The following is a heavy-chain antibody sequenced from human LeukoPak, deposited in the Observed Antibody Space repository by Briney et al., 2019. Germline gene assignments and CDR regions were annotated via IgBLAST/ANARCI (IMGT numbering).Heavy chain of an antibody. J-gene: IGHJ3*02. D-gene: IGHD3-10*01. CDR3: ARSMVRGGYAFDI. Sequence: GGSLRLSCAASGFTFSSYSMNWVHQAPGKGLEWVSYISSSSSTIYYADSVKGRFTISRDNAKNSLYLQMNSLRDEDTAVYYCARSMVRGGYAFDIWGQGTMVTVSS. CDR1: GFTFSSYS. V-gene: IGHV3-48*02. CDR2: ISSSSSTI.